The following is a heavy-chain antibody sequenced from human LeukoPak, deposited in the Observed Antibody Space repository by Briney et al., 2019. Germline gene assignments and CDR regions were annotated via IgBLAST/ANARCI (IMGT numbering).Heavy chain of an antibody. J-gene: IGHJ6*03. CDR2: INSDGSST. V-gene: IGHV3-74*01. CDR3: ARAQYIYYMDV. Sequence: GGSLRLSCAASGFTFSSYWMHWVRQAPGKGLVWVSRINSDGSSTSYADSVKGRFTISIDNAKNTLYLQMNSLRAEDTAVYYCARAQYIYYMDVWGKGTTVTVSS. CDR1: GFTFSSYW. D-gene: IGHD5-18*01.